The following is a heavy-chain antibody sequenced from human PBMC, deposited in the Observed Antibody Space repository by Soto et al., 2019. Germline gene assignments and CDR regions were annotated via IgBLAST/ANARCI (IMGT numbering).Heavy chain of an antibody. Sequence: QVHLVESGGGVVQPGRSLRLSCAASGFSFSTYGMHWVRQAPGKGLEWVAFISNDGSNKYYADSVKGRFTISRDNSKNTVYLQMNRLRAEDTAVYYWAKGFGNYWAFDYWGQGNLVTVSS. V-gene: IGHV3-30*18. CDR1: GFSFSTYG. J-gene: IGHJ4*02. D-gene: IGHD1-26*01. CDR2: ISNDGSNK. CDR3: AKGFGNYWAFDY.